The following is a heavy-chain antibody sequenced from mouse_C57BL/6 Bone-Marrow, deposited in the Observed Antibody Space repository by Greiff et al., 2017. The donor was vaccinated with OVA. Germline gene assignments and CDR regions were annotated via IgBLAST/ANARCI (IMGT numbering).Heavy chain of an antibody. CDR1: GYAFSSSW. CDR3: ARERDRTGTGGFAY. Sequence: QVQLQQSGPELVKPGASVKISCKASGYAFSSSWMNWVKQRPGKGLEWIGRIYPGDGDTNYNGKFKGKATLTADKSSSTAYMQLSSLTSEDSAVYYCARERDRTGTGGFAYWGQGTLVTVSA. CDR2: IYPGDGDT. J-gene: IGHJ3*01. V-gene: IGHV1-82*01. D-gene: IGHD4-1*01.